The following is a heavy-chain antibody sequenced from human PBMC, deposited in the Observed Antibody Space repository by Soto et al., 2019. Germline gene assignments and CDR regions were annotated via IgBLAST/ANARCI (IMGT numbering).Heavy chain of an antibody. CDR3: ASGPGYCSGGSCRPSEYFRH. Sequence: QVHLVQSGAEVKKPGSSVKVSCKASGVTFFNSGFSWVRQAPGQGLEWVGGIPPTLHTTKYAQSFRGRVTITADESTSTAYMELSSLRADDTAVYYCASGPGYCSGGSCRPSEYFRHWGQGTLLIVSS. CDR2: IPPTLHTT. J-gene: IGHJ1*01. D-gene: IGHD2-15*01. CDR1: GVTFFNSG. V-gene: IGHV1-69*11.